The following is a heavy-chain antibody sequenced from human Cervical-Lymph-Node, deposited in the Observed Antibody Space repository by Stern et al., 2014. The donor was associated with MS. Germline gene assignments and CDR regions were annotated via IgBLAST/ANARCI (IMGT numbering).Heavy chain of an antibody. D-gene: IGHD2-2*01. CDR3: AADAGFCNTSSCYGGSFYSGMDV. J-gene: IGHJ6*02. CDR1: GYTLTELS. Sequence: QVQLVESGAEVKKPGASVKVSCKVSGYTLTELSMHWVRQAPGKGLEWMGGFDPEDGETIYAQKFQGRVTMTEDTSAHTAYMELSSLRSEDTAVYYCAADAGFCNTSSCYGGSFYSGMDVWGQGTTVTVSS. CDR2: FDPEDGET. V-gene: IGHV1-24*01.